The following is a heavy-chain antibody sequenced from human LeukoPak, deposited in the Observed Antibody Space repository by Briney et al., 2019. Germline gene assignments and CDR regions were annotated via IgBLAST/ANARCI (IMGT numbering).Heavy chain of an antibody. D-gene: IGHD1-1*01. V-gene: IGHV4-61*02. Sequence: TSQTLSLTCTVPGGSISSGSYYWSWIRQPAGKGLEWIGRIYTSGSTNYNPSLKSRVTISVGTSKNQFSLKLSSVTATDTAVYYCARIGRTTDYWGQGTLVTVSS. CDR2: IYTSGST. J-gene: IGHJ4*02. CDR3: ARIGRTTDY. CDR1: GGSISSGSYY.